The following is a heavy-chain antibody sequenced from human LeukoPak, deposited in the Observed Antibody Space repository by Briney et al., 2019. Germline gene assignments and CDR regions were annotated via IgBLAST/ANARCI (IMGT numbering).Heavy chain of an antibody. Sequence: SETLSLTCTVSGGSISSYYWSWIRQPAGKGLEWIGRIYTSGSTNYNPSLKSRVTMSVDTSKNQFSLRLSSVTAADTAVYYCARVRGYCSSTSCYPGAFDIWAKGQWSPSLQ. D-gene: IGHD2-2*01. CDR3: ARVRGYCSSTSCYPGAFDI. V-gene: IGHV4-4*07. CDR2: IYTSGST. J-gene: IGHJ3*02. CDR1: GGSISSYY.